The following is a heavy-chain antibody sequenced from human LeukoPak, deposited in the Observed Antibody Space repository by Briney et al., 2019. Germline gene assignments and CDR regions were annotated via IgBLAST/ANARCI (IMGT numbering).Heavy chain of an antibody. J-gene: IGHJ5*02. D-gene: IGHD1-26*01. CDR2: INPNSGGT. V-gene: IGHV1-2*02. Sequence: ASVKVSCKASGYTFTDYYMHWVRQAPGQGLEWMGWINPNSGGTNYAQKFQGRVTMTRDTSISTAYMELSRLRSDDTAVYYCARGEGPYRPDNWFDPWGQGTLVTVSS. CDR1: GYTFTDYY. CDR3: ARGEGPYRPDNWFDP.